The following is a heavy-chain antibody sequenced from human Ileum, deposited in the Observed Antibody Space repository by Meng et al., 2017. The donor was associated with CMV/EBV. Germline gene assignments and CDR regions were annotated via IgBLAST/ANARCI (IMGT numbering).Heavy chain of an antibody. CDR2: SRDKERRYAT. CDR1: GLTFRENY. J-gene: IGHJ5*02. V-gene: IGHV3-72*01. Sequence: SGLTFRENYMDWLRKAPGKGLEWVGRSRDKERRYATEYAASLKGRFIISRDVSNNLLYLQINNLRVEDTAVYYCAKSGSPWYNWFDPWGPGTLVTVSS. CDR3: AKSGSPWYNWFDP. D-gene: IGHD3-10*01.